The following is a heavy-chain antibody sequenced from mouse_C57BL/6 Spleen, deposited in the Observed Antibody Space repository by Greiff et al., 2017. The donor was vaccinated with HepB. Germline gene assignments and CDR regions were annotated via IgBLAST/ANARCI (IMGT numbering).Heavy chain of an antibody. CDR3: ARLYYGSSQGYFDY. Sequence: VQLQQSGAELARPGASVKLSCKASGYTFTSYGISWVKQRTGQGLEWIGEIYPRSGNTYYNEKFKGKATLTADKSSSTAYMELRSLTSEDSAVYFCARLYYGSSQGYFDYWGQGTTLTVSS. CDR2: IYPRSGNT. J-gene: IGHJ2*01. V-gene: IGHV1-81*01. CDR1: GYTFTSYG. D-gene: IGHD1-1*01.